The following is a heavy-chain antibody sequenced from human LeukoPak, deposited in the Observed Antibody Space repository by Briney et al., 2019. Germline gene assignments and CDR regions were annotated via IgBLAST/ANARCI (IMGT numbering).Heavy chain of an antibody. CDR1: GGSFSGYY. CDR3: ARAVVGAAYNWFGP. J-gene: IGHJ5*02. V-gene: IGHV4-34*01. Sequence: PSETLSLTCAVYGGSFSGYYWSWIRQPPGKGLEWIGEINHSGSTNYNPSLKSRVTISVDTSKNQFSLKLSSVTAADTAVYYCARAVVGAAYNWFGPWGQGTLVTVSS. D-gene: IGHD1-26*01. CDR2: INHSGST.